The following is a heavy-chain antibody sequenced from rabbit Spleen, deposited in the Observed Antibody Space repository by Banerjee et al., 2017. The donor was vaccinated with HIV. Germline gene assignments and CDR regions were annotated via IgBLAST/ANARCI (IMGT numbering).Heavy chain of an antibody. D-gene: IGHD1-1*01. CDR2: IAGSSSVFT. Sequence: QERLVESGGGLVRPEGSLKLSCTSSGFSFSNKAVMCWVRQAPGKGLEWISCIAGSSSVFTYAATWAKGRFTISKTSSTTVTLRMTSLTAADRATYFCARDLVGVIGWNFYLWGQGTLVTVS. CDR3: ARDLVGVIGWNFYL. J-gene: IGHJ4*01. CDR1: GFSFSNKAV. V-gene: IGHV1S45*01.